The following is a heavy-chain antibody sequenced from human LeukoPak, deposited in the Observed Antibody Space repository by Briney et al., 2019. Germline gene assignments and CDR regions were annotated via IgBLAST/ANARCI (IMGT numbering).Heavy chain of an antibody. CDR3: AKVGEGMQLWLPFEY. CDR2: ISYDGSNK. CDR1: GFTFSSYG. V-gene: IGHV3-30*18. Sequence: GGSLRLSCAASGFTFSSYGMHWVRQAPGKGLEWVAVISYDGSNKYYADSVKGRFTISRDNSKNTLYLQMNSLRAEDTAVYHCAKVGEGMQLWLPFEYWGQGTLVTVSS. J-gene: IGHJ4*02. D-gene: IGHD5-18*01.